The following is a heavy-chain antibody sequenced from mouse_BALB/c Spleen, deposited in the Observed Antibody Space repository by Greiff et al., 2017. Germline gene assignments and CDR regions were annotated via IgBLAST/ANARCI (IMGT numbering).Heavy chain of an antibody. Sequence: VQLKESGPGLVKPSQSLSLTCSVTGYSITSGYYWNWIRQFPGNKLEWMGYISYDGSNNYNPSLKNRISITRDTSKNQFFLKLNSVTTEDTATYYCARGRANWAFAYWGQGTLVTVSA. V-gene: IGHV3-6*02. D-gene: IGHD4-1*01. CDR1: GYSITSGYY. CDR3: ARGRANWAFAY. J-gene: IGHJ3*01. CDR2: ISYDGSN.